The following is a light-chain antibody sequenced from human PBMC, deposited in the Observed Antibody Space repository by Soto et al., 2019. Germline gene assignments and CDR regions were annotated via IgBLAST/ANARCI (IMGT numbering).Light chain of an antibody. CDR2: GAS. V-gene: IGKV3-20*01. CDR3: QQSVSSPFT. CDR1: QSVSPY. Sequence: EIVLTQSPGTLSLSPGGRASLSCRASQSVSPYLDWYQQKPGQAPRLLIYGASTRAIGIPDRFSGSGSGTVLTLTISRLETEESAVYYGQQSVSSPFTFGPGTKVDIK. J-gene: IGKJ3*01.